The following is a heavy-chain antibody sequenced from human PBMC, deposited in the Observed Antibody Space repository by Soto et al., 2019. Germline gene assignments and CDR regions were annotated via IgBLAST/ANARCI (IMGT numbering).Heavy chain of an antibody. J-gene: IGHJ3*02. Sequence: ASVKVSCKASGYTFTGYYMHWVRQAPGQGLEWMGWINPNSGGTNYAQKFQGWVTMTRDTSISTAYMELSRLRSDDTAVYYCARDGGPANYYYGMAAFDIWGQGTMVTVSS. V-gene: IGHV1-2*04. CDR1: GYTFTGYY. D-gene: IGHD4-17*01. CDR3: ARDGGPANYYYGMAAFDI. CDR2: INPNSGGT.